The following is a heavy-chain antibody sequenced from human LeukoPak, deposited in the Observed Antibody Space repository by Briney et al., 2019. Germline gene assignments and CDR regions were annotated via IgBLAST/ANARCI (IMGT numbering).Heavy chain of an antibody. D-gene: IGHD1-26*01. CDR2: INPSGGST. V-gene: IGHV1-46*01. CDR1: GYTFTSYY. CDR3: ARYSGSYLGAFDI. J-gene: IGHJ3*02. Sequence: GASVKVSCKASGYTFTSYYMHWVRQAPGQGLEWMGIINPSGGSTSYAQKFQGRVTMTRDTSISTAYMELSRLRSDDTAVYYCARYSGSYLGAFDIWGQGTMVTVSS.